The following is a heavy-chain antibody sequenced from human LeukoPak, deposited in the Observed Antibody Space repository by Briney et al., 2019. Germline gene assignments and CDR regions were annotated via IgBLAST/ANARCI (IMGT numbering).Heavy chain of an antibody. Sequence: GRSLRLSCAASGFTFSCYGMHWVRQAPGKGLEWVAVISYDGSNKYYADSVKGRFTISRDNSKNTLYLQMNSLRAEDTAVYYCAKDRGFNYFDYWGQGTLVTVSS. CDR2: ISYDGSNK. V-gene: IGHV3-30*18. J-gene: IGHJ4*02. D-gene: IGHD3-10*01. CDR3: AKDRGFNYFDY. CDR1: GFTFSCYG.